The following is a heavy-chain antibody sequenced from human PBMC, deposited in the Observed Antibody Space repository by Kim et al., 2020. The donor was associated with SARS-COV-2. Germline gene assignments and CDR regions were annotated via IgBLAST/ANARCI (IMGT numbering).Heavy chain of an antibody. Sequence: GGSLRLSCAASGFTFSSYAMSWVRQAPGKGLEWVSAISGSGGSTYYADSVKGRFTISRDNSKNTLYLQMNSLRAEDTAVYYCASVVPAAMVGGWFDPWGQGTLVTVSS. CDR1: GFTFSSYA. J-gene: IGHJ5*02. CDR2: ISGSGGST. D-gene: IGHD2-2*01. CDR3: ASVVPAAMVGGWFDP. V-gene: IGHV3-23*01.